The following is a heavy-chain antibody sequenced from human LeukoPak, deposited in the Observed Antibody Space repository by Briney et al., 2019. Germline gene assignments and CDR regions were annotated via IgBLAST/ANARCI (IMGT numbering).Heavy chain of an antibody. CDR2: KSSSGNNK. CDR1: GFTFSSYA. J-gene: IGHJ4*02. CDR3: ATYRQVLLPFES. D-gene: IGHD2-8*02. Sequence: GGSLRLSCAASGFTFSSYAMNWVRQATGKGLEWVSSKSSSGNNKYYADSVRGRFTISRDNSKSTLSLQMNSLRAEDTAIYYCATYRQVLLPFESWGQGTLVTVSS. V-gene: IGHV3-21*04.